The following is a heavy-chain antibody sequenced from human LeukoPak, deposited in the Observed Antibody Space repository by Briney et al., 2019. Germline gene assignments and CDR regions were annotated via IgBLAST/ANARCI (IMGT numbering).Heavy chain of an antibody. CDR2: IYHSGST. D-gene: IGHD3-16*01. CDR3: ARSLRSWFDP. V-gene: IGHV4-30-2*01. CDR1: GGSISSGGYT. Sequence: SETLSLTCAVSGGSISSGGYTWSWIRQPPGKGLEWIGYIYHSGSTYYNPSLKSRVTISVDRSKNQFSLKLSSVTAADTAVYYCARSLRSWFDPWGQGTLVTVSS. J-gene: IGHJ5*02.